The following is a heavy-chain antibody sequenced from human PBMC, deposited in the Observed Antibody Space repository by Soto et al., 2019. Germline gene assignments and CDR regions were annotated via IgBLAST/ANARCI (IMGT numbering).Heavy chain of an antibody. CDR3: ARGAGYCGGDCYFEGYGMDV. J-gene: IGHJ6*02. CDR1: GYTFTGYY. CDR2: INPNSGGT. V-gene: IGHV1-2*04. Sequence: GASVKVSCKASGYTFTGYYMHWVLQAPGQGLEWMGWINPNSGGTNYAQKFQGWVTMTRDTSISTAYMELSRLRSDDTAVYYCARGAGYCGGDCYFEGYGMDVWGQGTTVTVSS. D-gene: IGHD2-21*02.